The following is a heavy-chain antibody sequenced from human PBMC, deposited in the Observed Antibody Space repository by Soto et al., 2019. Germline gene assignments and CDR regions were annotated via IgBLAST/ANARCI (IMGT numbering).Heavy chain of an antibody. CDR2: IIPIFGTA. J-gene: IGHJ6*02. D-gene: IGHD5-18*01. CDR1: GGTFSSYA. V-gene: IGHV1-69*12. CDR3: ARVYTAMVAVSYGMDV. Sequence: QVQLVQSGAEVKKPGSSVKVSCKASGGTFSSYAISWVRQAPGQGLEWMGGIIPIFGTANYAQKFQGRVTITADESTSTADMELSSLRSEDTAVYYCARVYTAMVAVSYGMDVWGQGTTVPVSS.